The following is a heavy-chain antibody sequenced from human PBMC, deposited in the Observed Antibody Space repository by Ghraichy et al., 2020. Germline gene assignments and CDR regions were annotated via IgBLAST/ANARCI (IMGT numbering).Heavy chain of an antibody. J-gene: IGHJ6*03. CDR1: GGSISGGISH. V-gene: IGHV4-61*02. CDR2: IYPSGST. Sequence: SQTLSLTCSVSGGSISGGISHWSWIRQPAGEGLEWIGRIYPSGSTNYNPSLKSRVTMSLDMSKNQFSLQLSSVTAADTAVYYCARVPHSGYYYYMDVWGKGTTVTVSS. CDR3: ARVPHSGYYYYMDV. D-gene: IGHD3-10*01.